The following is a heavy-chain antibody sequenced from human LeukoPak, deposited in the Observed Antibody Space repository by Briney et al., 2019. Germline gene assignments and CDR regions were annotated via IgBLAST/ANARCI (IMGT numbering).Heavy chain of an antibody. CDR2: ISYDGSNK. CDR1: GFTFSSYA. D-gene: IGHD3-3*01. J-gene: IGHJ5*02. CDR3: ARALPHPVLRFLEWSRGSRKTNWFDP. Sequence: GGSLRLSCAASGFTFSSYAMHWVRQAPGKGLEWVAVISYDGSNKYYADSVKGRFTISRDNSKNTLYLQMNSLRAEDTAVYYCARALPHPVLRFLEWSRGSRKTNWFDPWGQGTLVTVSS. V-gene: IGHV3-30-3*01.